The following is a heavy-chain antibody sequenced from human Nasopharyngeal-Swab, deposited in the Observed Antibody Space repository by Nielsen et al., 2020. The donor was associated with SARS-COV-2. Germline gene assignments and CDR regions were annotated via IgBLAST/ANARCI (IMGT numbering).Heavy chain of an antibody. J-gene: IGHJ2*01. CDR3: ARVPITIFGVFDL. Sequence: GESLKISCAASGFTFSDYYMSWIRQAPGKGLEWVSYISSSSYTNYADSVKGRFAISRDNAKNSLYLQMNSLRAEDTAVYYCARVPITIFGVFDLWGRGTLVTVSS. CDR1: GFTFSDYY. D-gene: IGHD3-3*01. V-gene: IGHV3-11*05. CDR2: ISSSSYT.